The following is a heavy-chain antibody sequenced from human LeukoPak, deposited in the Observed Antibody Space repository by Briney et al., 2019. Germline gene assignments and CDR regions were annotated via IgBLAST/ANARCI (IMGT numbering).Heavy chain of an antibody. CDR2: IYYSGST. CDR1: GGSISSSSYY. D-gene: IGHD5-24*01. Sequence: PSETLSLTCTVSGGSISSSSYYWGWIRQPPGKGLEWIGSIYYSGSTYYNPSLKSRVTISVDTSKNQFSLKLSSVTAADTAVHYCARGDGYNQDFDYWGQGTLVTVSS. V-gene: IGHV4-39*07. CDR3: ARGDGYNQDFDY. J-gene: IGHJ4*02.